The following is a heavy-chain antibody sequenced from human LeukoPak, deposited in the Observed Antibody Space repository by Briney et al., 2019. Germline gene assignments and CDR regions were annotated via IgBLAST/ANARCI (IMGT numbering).Heavy chain of an antibody. V-gene: IGHV3-23*01. D-gene: IGHD2-8*01. J-gene: IGHJ4*02. CDR2: ISASGGST. Sequence: GGSLRLSCAASGFTFSSYSMNWVRQAPWQELEWFSTISASGGSTYYADSVKGRFTISRDNSKNTLYLQMNSLRAEDTAVYYCASHTERLIGYCTNGVCYNNYWGQGTLVTVSS. CDR1: GFTFSSYS. CDR3: ASHTERLIGYCTNGVCYNNY.